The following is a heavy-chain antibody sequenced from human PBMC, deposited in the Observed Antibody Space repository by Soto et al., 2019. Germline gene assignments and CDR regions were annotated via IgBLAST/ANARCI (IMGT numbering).Heavy chain of an antibody. V-gene: IGHV3-23*01. CDR3: AQAIPSERQIDS. J-gene: IGHJ4*02. D-gene: IGHD1-26*01. Sequence: EVHLLESGGGLVQPGGSLRLSCAASGFTFSNYAMGWVRQAPGRGLEWVSTIDSAAVGTDYADSVKGRCTISRDNYKNTLYLQMNSLRAEDTAVYYCAQAIPSERQIDSWGQGTLVTVSS. CDR2: IDSAAVGT. CDR1: GFTFSNYA.